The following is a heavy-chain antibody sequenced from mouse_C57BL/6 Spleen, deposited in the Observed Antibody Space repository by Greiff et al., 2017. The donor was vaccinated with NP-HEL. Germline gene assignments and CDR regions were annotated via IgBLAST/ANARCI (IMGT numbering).Heavy chain of an antibody. CDR3: AGSAI. CDR2: IDSNGGST. V-gene: IGHV5-6-3*01. CDR1: RFTISSYC. Sequence: EVQGVESGGGIVQPGGSLKCSCAASRFTISSYCMSSVRQTPDKRLERVATIDSNGGSTDYPDSVKRRYTIPADNAKNALYLQMRSLTSEDTAMYYCAGSAIWGRGTTLTDSS. D-gene: IGHD2-12*01. J-gene: IGHJ2*01.